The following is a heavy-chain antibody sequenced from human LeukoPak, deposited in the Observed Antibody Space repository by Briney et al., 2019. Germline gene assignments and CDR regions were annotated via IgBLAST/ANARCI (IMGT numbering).Heavy chain of an antibody. CDR1: GFTFSSYA. D-gene: IGHD6-19*01. Sequence: GGSLRLSCAASGFTFSSYAMSWVRQAPGKGLEWVSAISGSGGSTYYADSVKGRFTFSRDNSKNTLSLQVNSLRAEDTAIYYCAKTSSGYYFEYFQHWGQGTLVTVSS. CDR2: ISGSGGST. J-gene: IGHJ1*01. CDR3: AKTSSGYYFEYFQH. V-gene: IGHV3-23*01.